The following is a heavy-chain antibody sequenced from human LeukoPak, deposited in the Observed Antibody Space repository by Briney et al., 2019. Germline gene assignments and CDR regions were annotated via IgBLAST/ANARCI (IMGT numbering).Heavy chain of an antibody. Sequence: GGSLRLSCAASGFTFRSYGMQWVRQAPGKGLEWVAVISYDGIVKYYADSVKGRFTISRDNAKNTLYLEMNSLRGEDTAVYYCAKDFWSGYYPTYWGQGTLVTVSS. CDR1: GFTFRSYG. D-gene: IGHD3-3*01. V-gene: IGHV3-30*18. CDR2: ISYDGIVK. J-gene: IGHJ4*02. CDR3: AKDFWSGYYPTY.